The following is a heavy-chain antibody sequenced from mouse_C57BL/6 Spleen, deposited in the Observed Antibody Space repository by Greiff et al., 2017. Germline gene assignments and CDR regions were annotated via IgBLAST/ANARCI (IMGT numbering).Heavy chain of an antibody. CDR2: IYPGSGST. D-gene: IGHD1-1*01. V-gene: IGHV1-55*01. J-gene: IGHJ1*03. Sequence: VQLQQSGAELVKPGASVKMSCKASGYTFTSYWITWVKQRPGQGLEWIGDIYPGSGSTNYNEKFKSKATLTVDTSSSTAYMQLSSLTSEDSAVYYCARLGSSYWYFDVWGTGTTVTVSS. CDR3: ARLGSSYWYFDV. CDR1: GYTFTSYW.